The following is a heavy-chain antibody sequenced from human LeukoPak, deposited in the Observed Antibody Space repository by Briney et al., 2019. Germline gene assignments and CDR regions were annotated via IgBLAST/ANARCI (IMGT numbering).Heavy chain of an antibody. Sequence: GASVTVSCMASGYSFTSYDINWVRQTTGQGLEWMGWMNPNSGNTGYAQKFQGRVTMTRSTSISTAYMEQSSLRAEDTAVYYCARVQRVKFPLKYYFDYWGQGTLVTVSS. CDR1: GYSFTSYD. CDR3: ARVQRVKFPLKYYFDY. J-gene: IGHJ4*02. V-gene: IGHV1-8*01. CDR2: MNPNSGNT. D-gene: IGHD3-10*01.